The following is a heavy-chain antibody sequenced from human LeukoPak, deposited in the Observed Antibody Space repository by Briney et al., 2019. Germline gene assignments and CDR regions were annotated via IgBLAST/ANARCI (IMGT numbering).Heavy chain of an antibody. CDR1: GFTFSSYA. J-gene: IGHJ3*02. CDR2: ISGSGGST. CDR3: AKVVVVITSHDAFDI. D-gene: IGHD3-22*01. Sequence: TGGSLRLSCAASGFTFSSYAMSWVRQAPGKGLEWVSAISGSGGSTHYADSVKGRFTISRDNSKNTLYLQMNSLRAEDTAVYYCAKVVVVITSHDAFDIWGQGTMVTVSS. V-gene: IGHV3-23*01.